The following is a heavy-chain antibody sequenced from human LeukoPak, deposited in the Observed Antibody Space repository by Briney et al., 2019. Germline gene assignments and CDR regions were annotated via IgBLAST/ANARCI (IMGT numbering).Heavy chain of an antibody. D-gene: IGHD3-22*01. V-gene: IGHV3-21*04. J-gene: IGHJ4*02. CDR2: ISSSSSYI. CDR3: AKNGPYYDSSGPYYFDY. CDR1: GFTFSSYS. Sequence: GGSLRLSCAASGFTFSSYSMNWVRQAPGKGLEWVSSISSSSSYIYYADSVKGRFTISRDNSKNTLYLQMNSLRAEDTAVYYCAKNGPYYDSSGPYYFDYWGQGTLVTVSS.